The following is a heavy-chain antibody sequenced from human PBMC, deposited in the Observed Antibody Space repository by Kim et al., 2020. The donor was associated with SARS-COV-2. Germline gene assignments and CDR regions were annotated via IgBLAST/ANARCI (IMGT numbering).Heavy chain of an antibody. V-gene: IGHV1-24*01. Sequence: ASVKVSCKVSGYTLTELSMHWVRQAPGKGLEWMGGFDPEDGETIYAQKFQGRVTMTEDTSTDTAYMDLCSLRSEDTAVYYCATLDSSGYYKEYYFDYWDQGCLVTVSS. CDR1: GYTLTELS. CDR2: FDPEDGET. J-gene: IGHJ4*02. D-gene: IGHD3-22*01. CDR3: ATLDSSGYYKEYYFDY.